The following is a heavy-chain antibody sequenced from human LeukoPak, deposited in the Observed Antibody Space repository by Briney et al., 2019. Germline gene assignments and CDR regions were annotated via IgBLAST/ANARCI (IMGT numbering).Heavy chain of an antibody. CDR2: INPSGGST. CDR3: ARDYTASEYTPYYYYGMDV. Sequence: GASVKVSCKASGYTFTSYYMHWVRQAPGQGLEWMGIINPSGGSTSYAQKFQGRVTMTRDTSTSTVYMELSSLRSEDTAVYYCARDYTASEYTPYYYYGMDVWGQGTTVTVSS. D-gene: IGHD2/OR15-2a*01. CDR1: GYTFTSYY. V-gene: IGHV1-46*01. J-gene: IGHJ6*02.